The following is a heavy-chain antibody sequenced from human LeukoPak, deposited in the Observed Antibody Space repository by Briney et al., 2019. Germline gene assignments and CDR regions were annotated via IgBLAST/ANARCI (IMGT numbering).Heavy chain of an antibody. Sequence: GGSLRLSCVASGFTVSSNYMSWVRQAPGKGLEWVSVIYSGGSAYYADSVKGRFTITRDNSKNTLYLQMNSLRAEDTAVYYCARGPVTTGFDPWGQGALVTVSS. D-gene: IGHD4-17*01. J-gene: IGHJ5*02. CDR3: ARGPVTTGFDP. V-gene: IGHV3-53*01. CDR2: IYSGGSA. CDR1: GFTVSSNY.